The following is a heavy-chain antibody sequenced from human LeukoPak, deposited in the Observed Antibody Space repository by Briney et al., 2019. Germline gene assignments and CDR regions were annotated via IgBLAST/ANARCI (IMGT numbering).Heavy chain of an antibody. CDR1: GFSFSSHW. CDR2: INQDGSEV. CDR3: ARDGVAAGIYFDY. Sequence: GGSLRLSCAASGFSFSSHWMSWVRQAPGKGLEWVANINQDGSEVDYVDSVKGRFTISRDNAKNSLYLQMNSLRAEDTAIYYCARDGVAAGIYFDYWGQGTLVTVSS. V-gene: IGHV3-7*05. D-gene: IGHD6-13*01. J-gene: IGHJ4*02.